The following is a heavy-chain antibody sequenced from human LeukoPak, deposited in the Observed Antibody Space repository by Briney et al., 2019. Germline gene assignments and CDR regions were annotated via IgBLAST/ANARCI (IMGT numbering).Heavy chain of an antibody. CDR3: ARGGGGFDI. V-gene: IGHV3-7*04. CDR2: INEDGREK. J-gene: IGHJ3*02. CDR1: GFTFSSYW. D-gene: IGHD4-23*01. Sequence: PGGSLKLSCAASGFTFSSYWMSWVRQAPGKGLEWVANINEDGREKYYVDSVKGRFTISRDNAKNSLYLQMNSLRADDTAVYYCARGGGGFDIGGQGTMVTVSS.